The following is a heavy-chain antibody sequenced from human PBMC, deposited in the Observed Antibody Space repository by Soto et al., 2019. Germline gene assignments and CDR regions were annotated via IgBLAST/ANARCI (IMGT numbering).Heavy chain of an antibody. V-gene: IGHV3-23*01. CDR1: GFTFSSYA. J-gene: IGHJ4*02. CDR2: ISGSGGST. D-gene: IGHD3-3*01. Sequence: EVQLLESGGGLVQPGGSLRLSCAASGFTFSSYAMSWVRQAPGQGLEWVSAISGSGGSTYYADSVKGRFTISRDNSKNTLYLQMNSLRAEDTAVYYCAKYVLRFLEWLFYFDYWGQGTLVTVSS. CDR3: AKYVLRFLEWLFYFDY.